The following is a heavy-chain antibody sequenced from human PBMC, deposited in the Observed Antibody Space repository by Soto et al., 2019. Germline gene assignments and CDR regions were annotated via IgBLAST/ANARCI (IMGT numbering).Heavy chain of an antibody. Sequence: GGSLRLSCAASGFPFSRYGIHWVRQAPGKGLEWVAVIWYDGRRKYYADSVEGRLAISRDNSKNAVYLQMNSLRAEDTAVYHCARDYDTSGHYLFDYWGQGTLVTVSS. CDR1: GFPFSRYG. V-gene: IGHV3-33*01. CDR3: ARDYDTSGHYLFDY. J-gene: IGHJ4*02. CDR2: IWYDGRRK. D-gene: IGHD3-22*01.